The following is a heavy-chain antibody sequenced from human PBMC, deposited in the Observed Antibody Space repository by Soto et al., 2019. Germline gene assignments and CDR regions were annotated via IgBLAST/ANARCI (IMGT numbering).Heavy chain of an antibody. J-gene: IGHJ6*03. CDR3: ARDRNSSWYFYYYYMDV. CDR2: TYYRSKWYN. D-gene: IGHD6-13*01. CDR1: GDSVSSNSAA. V-gene: IGHV6-1*01. Sequence: SQTLSLTCAISGDSVSSNSAAWNWIRQSPSRGLEWLGRTYYRSKWYNDYTVSVKSRITINPDTSKNQFSLQLNSVTPEDTAVYYCARDRNSSWYFYYYYMDVWGKGTTVTVSS.